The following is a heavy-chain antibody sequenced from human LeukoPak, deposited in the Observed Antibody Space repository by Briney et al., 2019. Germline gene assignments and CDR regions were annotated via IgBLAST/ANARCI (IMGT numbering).Heavy chain of an antibody. J-gene: IGHJ4*02. V-gene: IGHV4-59*01. Sequence: SETLSLTCTVSCGSFSSYYWSWIRQPPGKGLEWIGYIYYSGSTAYNPSLKSRVTMSLDTSKNQFSLHLSSITAADTAVYYCARAVITFGGVVAKGFDCWGQGTLVTVSS. CDR2: IYYSGST. D-gene: IGHD3-16*02. CDR1: CGSFSSYY. CDR3: ARAVITFGGVVAKGFDC.